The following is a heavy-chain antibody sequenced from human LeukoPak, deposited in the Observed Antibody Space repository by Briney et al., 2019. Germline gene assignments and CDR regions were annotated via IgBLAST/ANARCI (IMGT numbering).Heavy chain of an antibody. D-gene: IGHD1-1*01. Sequence: SETLSLTCAVYGGSFSGYYWSWIRQPPGKWLEWIGEINHSGSTNYNPSLKSRVTISVDTSKNQFSLKLSSVTAADTAVYYCARGSNSGWFDPWGQGTLVTVSS. J-gene: IGHJ5*02. CDR3: ARGSNSGWFDP. CDR1: GGSFSGYY. CDR2: INHSGST. V-gene: IGHV4-34*01.